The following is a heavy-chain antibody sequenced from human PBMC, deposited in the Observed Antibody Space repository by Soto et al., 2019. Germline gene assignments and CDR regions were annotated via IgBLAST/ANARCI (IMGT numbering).Heavy chain of an antibody. Sequence: RAGGSLRLSCAASGFTFSSYAMHWVRQAPGKGLEWVAVISYDGSNKYYADSVKGRFTISRDNSKNTLYLQMNSLRAEDTAVYYCAKDINRYYYDSSGYPAYYYYGMDVWGQGTTVTVSS. CDR3: AKDINRYYYDSSGYPAYYYYGMDV. CDR2: ISYDGSNK. D-gene: IGHD3-22*01. J-gene: IGHJ6*02. V-gene: IGHV3-30-3*01. CDR1: GFTFSSYA.